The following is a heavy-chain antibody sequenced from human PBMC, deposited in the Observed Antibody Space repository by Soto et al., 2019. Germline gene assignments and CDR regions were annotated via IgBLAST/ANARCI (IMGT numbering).Heavy chain of an antibody. CDR3: ARVSATGLPNWFDP. Sequence: QLQLQESGSGLVKPSQTLSLTCAVSGGSISSGGYSWRWFRQPPGKGLEWIGYIYHSGSTYYNPSPKSRGTISVDRSKNQFSLKLSSVTAADRAVYYCARVSATGLPNWFDPWGQGTLVTVSS. J-gene: IGHJ5*02. CDR2: IYHSGST. CDR1: GGSISSGGYS. V-gene: IGHV4-30-2*01. D-gene: IGHD6-25*01.